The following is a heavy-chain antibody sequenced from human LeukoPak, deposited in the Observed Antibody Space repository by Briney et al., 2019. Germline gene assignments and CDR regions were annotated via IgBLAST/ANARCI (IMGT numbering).Heavy chain of an antibody. V-gene: IGHV3-30*18. J-gene: IGHJ4*02. D-gene: IGHD3-10*01. Sequence: GRSLRLSCAASGFTFSSYGMHWVRQAPGKGLEWVAVISYDGSNKYYADSVKGRFTISRDNSKNTLYLQMNSLRAEDTAVYYCAKDGGGLLWFGETSHFDYWGQGTLVTVSS. CDR2: ISYDGSNK. CDR1: GFTFSSYG. CDR3: AKDGGGLLWFGETSHFDY.